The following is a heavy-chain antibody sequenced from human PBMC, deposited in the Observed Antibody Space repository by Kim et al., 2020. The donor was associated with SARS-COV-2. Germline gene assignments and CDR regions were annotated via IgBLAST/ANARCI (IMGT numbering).Heavy chain of an antibody. CDR1: GFTFSSYG. V-gene: IGHV3-33*01. CDR3: ARVGLWTKGLEN. CDR2: IWYDGSNK. J-gene: IGHJ4*02. Sequence: GGSLRLSCAASGFTFSSYGMHWVRQAPGKGLEWVAVIWYDGSNKYYADSVKGRFTISRDNSKNTLYLQMNSLRAEDTAVYYCARVGLWTKGLENWGQGTLVTVSS. D-gene: IGHD1-1*01.